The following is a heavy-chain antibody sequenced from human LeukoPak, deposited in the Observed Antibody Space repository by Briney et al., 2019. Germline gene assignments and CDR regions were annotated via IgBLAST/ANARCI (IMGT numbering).Heavy chain of an antibody. CDR3: ARRVISYDSSGYYSTNWFDP. D-gene: IGHD3-22*01. V-gene: IGHV5-51*01. Sequence: GESLKISCKGSGYSFTSYWIGWVRHMPGKGLEWMGIIYPGDSDTRYSPSFQGQVTISADKSISTAYLQWSSLKASDTAMYYCARRVISYDSSGYYSTNWFDPWGQGTLVTVSS. CDR2: IYPGDSDT. J-gene: IGHJ5*02. CDR1: GYSFTSYW.